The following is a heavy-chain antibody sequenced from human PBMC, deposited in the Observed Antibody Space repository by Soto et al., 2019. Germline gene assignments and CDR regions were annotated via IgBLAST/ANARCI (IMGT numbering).Heavy chain of an antibody. D-gene: IGHD3-10*01. Sequence: QVQLQESGPGLVKPSGTLSLTCAVSGGSLSSSNWWSWVRQPPGKGLEWIGEIYHSGNTNYNPSLKSRVTMAVAKSRNQFSLKLSSVTAADTAVYYCARRWGEGRVDYWGQGTLVTVSS. V-gene: IGHV4-4*02. CDR1: GGSLSSSNW. CDR2: IYHSGNT. J-gene: IGHJ4*02. CDR3: ARRWGEGRVDY.